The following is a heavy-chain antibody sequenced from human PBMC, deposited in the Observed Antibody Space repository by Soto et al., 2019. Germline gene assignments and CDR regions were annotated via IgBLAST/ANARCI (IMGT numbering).Heavy chain of an antibody. CDR3: ASTGSSGYYYFLGY. CDR2: IYYSGST. D-gene: IGHD3-22*01. CDR1: GGSISSGGYY. Sequence: SETLSLTCTVSGGSISSGGYYWSWIRQHPGKGLEWFGYIYYSGSTYYNPSLKSRVTISVDTSKNQFSLKLSSVTAADTAVYYCASTGSSGYYYFLGYWGQGTLVTVSS. J-gene: IGHJ4*02. V-gene: IGHV4-31*03.